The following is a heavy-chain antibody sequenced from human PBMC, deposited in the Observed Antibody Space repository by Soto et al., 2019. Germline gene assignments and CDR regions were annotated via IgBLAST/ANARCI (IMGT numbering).Heavy chain of an antibody. V-gene: IGHV3-30*18. J-gene: IGHJ5*02. D-gene: IGHD2-15*01. CDR3: AKSVFSGGSCYRGGWFDP. Sequence: QVQLVESGGGVVQPGRSLRLSCAASGFTFSSYGMHWVRQAPGKGLEWVAVISYDGSNKYYADSVNGRFTISRDNSKKTVYLQMNSLRAEDTAVYYCAKSVFSGGSCYRGGWFDPWGQGTLVTVSS. CDR1: GFTFSSYG. CDR2: ISYDGSNK.